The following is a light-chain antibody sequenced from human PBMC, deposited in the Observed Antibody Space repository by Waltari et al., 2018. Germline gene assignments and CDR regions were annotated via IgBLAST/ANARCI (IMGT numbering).Light chain of an antibody. CDR3: CSYGGSYSFVV. V-gene: IGLV2-11*01. CDR2: DVT. Sequence: QSALTQPRSVSGSPGQSVTISCTGTSSAVGGYNYVPWYQQHPGKAPKLIIYDVTKRPSGVPDRFSGSKSGNTASLTISGLQAEDEADYYCCSYGGSYSFVVFGGGTKLTVL. CDR1: SSAVGGYNY. J-gene: IGLJ2*01.